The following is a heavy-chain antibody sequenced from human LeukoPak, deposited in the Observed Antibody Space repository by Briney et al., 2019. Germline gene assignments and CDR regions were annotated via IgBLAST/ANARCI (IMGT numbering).Heavy chain of an antibody. Sequence: GGSLRLSCAASGFTFSSYAMSWVRQAPGKGLEWVSAISGSGGSTYYADSVKGRFTISRGNAKNSVYLQMNSLRAEDTAVYFCARTASGSFSIWGQGTLVTVSS. CDR3: ARTASGSFSI. J-gene: IGHJ4*02. D-gene: IGHD1-26*01. CDR1: GFTFSSYA. V-gene: IGHV3-23*01. CDR2: ISGSGGST.